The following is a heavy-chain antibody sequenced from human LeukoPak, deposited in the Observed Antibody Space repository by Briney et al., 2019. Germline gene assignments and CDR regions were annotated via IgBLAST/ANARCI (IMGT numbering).Heavy chain of an antibody. D-gene: IGHD5-24*01. V-gene: IGHV3-30*18. CDR1: GLTFSTYG. J-gene: IGHJ4*02. Sequence: GGSLRLSCAASGLTFSTYGIHWVRQAPGKGLEWAAVISYGGNEKYYADSVKGRFTISRDNSKNTLYLQMNSLRTEDTAVYYCAKVAEMATTTGYFDYWGQGTLVTVYS. CDR3: AKVAEMATTTGYFDY. CDR2: ISYGGNEK.